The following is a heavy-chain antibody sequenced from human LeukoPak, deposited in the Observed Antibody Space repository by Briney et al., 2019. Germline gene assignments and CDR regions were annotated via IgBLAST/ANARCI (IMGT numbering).Heavy chain of an antibody. Sequence: ASVKVSCKASGYIFTSYGVSWMRQAPGQGLEWMGWISAYNGNTNYPQKLQGRVTMTTDTSTNTAYMELKSLTSDDTAVYYCARDSPYSSSSLGFDYWGRGTLVTVSS. CDR2: ISAYNGNT. V-gene: IGHV1-18*01. CDR1: GYIFTSYG. D-gene: IGHD6-13*01. J-gene: IGHJ4*02. CDR3: ARDSPYSSSSLGFDY.